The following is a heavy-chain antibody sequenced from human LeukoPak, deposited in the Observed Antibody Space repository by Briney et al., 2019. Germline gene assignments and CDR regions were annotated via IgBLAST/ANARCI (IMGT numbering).Heavy chain of an antibody. CDR2: INHSGGT. CDR1: GGSFSGYY. J-gene: IGHJ2*01. CDR3: ARLYNWNDPDF. Sequence: SETLSLTCAVYGGSFSGYYWSWIRQPPGKGLEWIGEINHSGGTNYNPSLKSRVTISVDTSKNQFSLKLSSVTAADTAVYYCARLYNWNDPDFWGRGTLVTVSS. D-gene: IGHD1-1*01. V-gene: IGHV4-34*01.